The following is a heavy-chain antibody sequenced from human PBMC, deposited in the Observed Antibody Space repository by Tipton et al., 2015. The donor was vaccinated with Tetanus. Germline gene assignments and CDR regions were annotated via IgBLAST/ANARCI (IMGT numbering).Heavy chain of an antibody. CDR2: IYFKGDT. J-gene: IGHJ5*02. V-gene: IGHV4-39*02. D-gene: IGHD2/OR15-2a*01. CDR1: GGSISDKNYY. Sequence: TLSLTCTVSGGSISDKNYYWGWIRQAPGKGLEWIASIYFKGDTYYSPSLKSRLTIDVDTSQNLFSLKLTSVTTADTAVYYCARHLYGYWFDPWGPGALVTVSS. CDR3: ARHLYGYWFDP.